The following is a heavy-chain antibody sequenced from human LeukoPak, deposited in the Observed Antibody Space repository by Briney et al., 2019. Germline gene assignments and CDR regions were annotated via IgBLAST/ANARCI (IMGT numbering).Heavy chain of an antibody. V-gene: IGHV4-39*07. CDR1: GGSISSSSYY. D-gene: IGHD2-2*01. J-gene: IGHJ6*02. Sequence: PSETLSLTCTVSGGSISSSSYYWGWIRQPPGKGLEWIGSIYYSGSTYYNPSLKSRVTISVDTSKNQFSLKLSSVTAADTAVYYCARDVDCSGTSCYYYYGMDVWGQGTTVTVSS. CDR3: ARDVDCSGTSCYYYYGMDV. CDR2: IYYSGST.